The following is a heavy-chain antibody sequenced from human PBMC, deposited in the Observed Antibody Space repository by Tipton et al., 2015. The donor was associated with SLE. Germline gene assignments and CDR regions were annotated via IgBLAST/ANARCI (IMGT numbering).Heavy chain of an antibody. CDR1: GYSISSGYY. Sequence: LRLSCAVSGYSISSGYYWGWIRQPPGKGLEWIGSIYHSGSTYYNPSLKSRVTISVDTSKNQFSLKLRSVTAADTAVYYCVGAYSSGWYGMDVWGQGTTVTVSS. D-gene: IGHD6-19*01. CDR3: VGAYSSGWYGMDV. V-gene: IGHV4-38-2*01. CDR2: IYHSGST. J-gene: IGHJ6*02.